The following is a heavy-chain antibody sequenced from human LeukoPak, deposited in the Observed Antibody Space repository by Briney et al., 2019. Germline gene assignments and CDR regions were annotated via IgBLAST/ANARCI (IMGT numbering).Heavy chain of an antibody. J-gene: IGHJ6*04. CDR1: GGSVSSGSYY. D-gene: IGHD1-1*01. CDR3: ARDRYNWNDVMGDYYYYGMDV. V-gene: IGHV4-61*01. CDR2: IYYSGST. Sequence: SETLSLTCTVSGGSVSSGSYYWSWLRQPPGRGLEWSGYIYYSGSTNYNPSLKSRVTISVDTSKNQFSLKLSSVTAADTAVYYCARDRYNWNDVMGDYYYYGMDVWGKGTTVTVSS.